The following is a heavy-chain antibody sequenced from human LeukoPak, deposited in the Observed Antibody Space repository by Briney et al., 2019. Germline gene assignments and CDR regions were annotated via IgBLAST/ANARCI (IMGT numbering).Heavy chain of an antibody. CDR1: GGSISSYY. V-gene: IGHV4-59*01. D-gene: IGHD1-14*01. CDR2: IYYAGST. Sequence: SETLSLTCGVSGGSISSYYWAWIRQAPGTGLEWIGYIYYAGSTNYNPSLKSRVTMSVDMSRNQFSLRMTSVTAADTAVYYCAREAQDFRTGNHRPGHYDYMDVWGKGTAVTVSS. J-gene: IGHJ6*03. CDR3: AREAQDFRTGNHRPGHYDYMDV.